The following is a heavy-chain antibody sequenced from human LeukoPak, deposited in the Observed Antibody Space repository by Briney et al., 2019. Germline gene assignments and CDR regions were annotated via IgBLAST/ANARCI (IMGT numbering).Heavy chain of an antibody. CDR1: GFTFSSYA. D-gene: IGHD7-27*01. CDR2: ISGSGASI. J-gene: IGHJ4*02. V-gene: IGHV3-23*01. CDR3: SKPNIYWGSLFDY. Sequence: GGSLRLSCAGSGFTFSSYAMSWVRQAPGKGLEWVSAISGSGASIYYADSVKGRFTISRDNTKNTLYLQMNSLRAEDTAVYYCSKPNIYWGSLFDYGGQRPLVTVSS.